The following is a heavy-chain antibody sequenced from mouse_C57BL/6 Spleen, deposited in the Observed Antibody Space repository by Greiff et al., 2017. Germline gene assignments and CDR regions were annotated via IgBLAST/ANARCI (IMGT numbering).Heavy chain of an antibody. CDR3: ARGSDYGSSYCAMDY. CDR2: IHPNSGST. J-gene: IGHJ4*01. D-gene: IGHD1-1*01. CDR1: GYTFTSYW. Sequence: VKLQESGAELVKPGASVKLSCKASGYTFTSYWMHWVKQRPGQGLEWIGMIHPNSGSTNYNEKFKSKATLTVDKSSSTAYMQLSSLTSEDSAVYYCARGSDYGSSYCAMDYWGQGTSVTVSS. V-gene: IGHV1-64*01.